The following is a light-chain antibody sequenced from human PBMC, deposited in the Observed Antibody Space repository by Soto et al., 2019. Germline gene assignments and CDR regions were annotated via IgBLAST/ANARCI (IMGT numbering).Light chain of an antibody. CDR2: AVS. V-gene: IGLV2-14*03. J-gene: IGLJ1*01. Sequence: QSLLAQPASVSGSPGQSITISCSGTSSDIGSYNHVAWYQQFPGKSPKLMIYAVSDRPSGVSDRFSGSKSGITASLTISGLQTEDEADYYCISYTHRQTYILGSGTKVNVL. CDR3: ISYTHRQTYI. CDR1: SSDIGSYNH.